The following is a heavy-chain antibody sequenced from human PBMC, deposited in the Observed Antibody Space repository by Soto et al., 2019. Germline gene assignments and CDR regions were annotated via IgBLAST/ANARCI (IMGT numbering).Heavy chain of an antibody. CDR2: TYFRSKWYK. Sequence: QTLSLTWAISGYSVSSNSAAWNLIRESPSRGLEWLGRTYFRSKWYKDYAISVKSRITINPDTSKNQLSLQLNSVTPEDTAVYYCVRDVGGGELLDYWGQGTLVTVSS. CDR3: VRDVGGGELLDY. J-gene: IGHJ4*02. D-gene: IGHD1-26*01. V-gene: IGHV6-1*01. CDR1: GYSVSSNSAA.